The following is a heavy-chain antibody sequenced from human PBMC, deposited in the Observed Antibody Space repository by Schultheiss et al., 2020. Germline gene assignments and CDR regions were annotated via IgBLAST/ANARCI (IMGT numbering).Heavy chain of an antibody. J-gene: IGHJ4*02. Sequence: SETLSLTCAVSGGSISSSNWWSWVRQPPGKGLEWIGEIYHSGSTNYNPSLKSRVTISVDTSKNQFSLKLSSVTAADTAVYYCARFYYGSGYDYWGQGTLVTVSS. CDR1: GGSISSSNW. CDR3: ARFYYGSGYDY. D-gene: IGHD3-10*01. V-gene: IGHV4-4*02. CDR2: IYHSGST.